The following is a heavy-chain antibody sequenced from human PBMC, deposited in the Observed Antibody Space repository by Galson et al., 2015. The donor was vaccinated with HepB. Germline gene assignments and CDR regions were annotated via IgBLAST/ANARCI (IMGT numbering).Heavy chain of an antibody. CDR3: AKGISCGNNCFYFDY. J-gene: IGHJ4*02. Sequence: LRLSCAASGFTFSSYAMRWVRQAPGKVLEWVSAISGSGSTTYYTASVKGRFTISRDSSKNTVYLQMNSLRAEDTAIYYCAKGISCGNNCFYFDYWGQGALVTVSS. CDR2: ISGSGSTT. V-gene: IGHV3-23*01. CDR1: GFTFSSYA. D-gene: IGHD4-23*01.